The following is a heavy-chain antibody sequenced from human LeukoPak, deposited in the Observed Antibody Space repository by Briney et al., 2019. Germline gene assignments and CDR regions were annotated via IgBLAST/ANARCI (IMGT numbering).Heavy chain of an antibody. J-gene: IGHJ3*02. D-gene: IGHD3-3*01. V-gene: IGHV3-23*01. CDR1: GFTFSNYA. CDR2: ISGSGGST. Sequence: GGSLRLSCAASGFTFSNYAMSWVRQAPGKGLEWVSAISGSGGSTYYADSVKGRFTISRDNSKNTLYLQMNSLRAEDTAVYYCAKAEPNTIFGVVIIPGAFDIWGQGTMVTVSS. CDR3: AKAEPNTIFGVVIIPGAFDI.